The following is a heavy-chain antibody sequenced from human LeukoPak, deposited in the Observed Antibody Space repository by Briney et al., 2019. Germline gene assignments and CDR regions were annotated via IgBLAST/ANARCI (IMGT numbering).Heavy chain of an antibody. J-gene: IGHJ4*02. CDR2: IRYDGSNK. Sequence: PGGSLRLSCAASGFTFSSYGMHWVRQAPGKGLEWVAFIRYDGSNKYYADSVKGRFTISRDKSKNTLYLQMNSLRAEDTAVYYCAGVDFWSGYRDYWGQGTLVTVSS. V-gene: IGHV3-30*02. D-gene: IGHD3-3*01. CDR1: GFTFSSYG. CDR3: AGVDFWSGYRDY.